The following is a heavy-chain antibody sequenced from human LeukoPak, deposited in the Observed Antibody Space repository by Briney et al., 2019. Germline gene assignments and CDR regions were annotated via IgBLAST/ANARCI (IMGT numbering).Heavy chain of an antibody. Sequence: PGGSLRLSCAASGFTFSSNYMSWVRQAPGKGLEWVSASTGSGGTAYYADTVMGRFTISRDNSKNTLYLQMNSLRAEDTAVYYCAKLQSDGLRTYYGMDVWGQGTTVTVSS. CDR3: AKLQSDGLRTYYGMDV. D-gene: IGHD4-17*01. V-gene: IGHV3-23*01. CDR1: GFTFSSNY. CDR2: STGSGGTA. J-gene: IGHJ6*02.